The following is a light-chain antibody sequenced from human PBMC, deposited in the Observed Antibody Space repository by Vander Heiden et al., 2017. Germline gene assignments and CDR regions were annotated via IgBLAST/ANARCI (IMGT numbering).Light chain of an antibody. J-gene: IGLJ2*01. CDR2: KDT. Sequence: SSALTQPPQVSVPPGPTARITGTGDALPKQYAYWYQQKPGQAPQLVIYKDTERPSGIPERFSGSSSGTTVTLTIGGVQAEDEADYYCQSTDISGASVLFGGGTKLTVL. V-gene: IGLV3-25*03. CDR1: ALPKQY. CDR3: QSTDISGASVL.